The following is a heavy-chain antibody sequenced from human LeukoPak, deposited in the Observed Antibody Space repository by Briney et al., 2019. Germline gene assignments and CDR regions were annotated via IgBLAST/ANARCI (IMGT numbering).Heavy chain of an antibody. CDR3: ARGRRSARVAHYGYFYFDY. D-gene: IGHD5-18*01. CDR1: GYTFTSYD. Sequence: SVKVSCKASGYTFTSYDINWVRQATGQGLEWVGWMNPNSGNTGYAQKFQGRVTMTRNTSISTAYMELSSLRSEDTAVYYCARGRRSARVAHYGYFYFDYWGQGTLVTVSS. J-gene: IGHJ4*02. CDR2: MNPNSGNT. V-gene: IGHV1-8*01.